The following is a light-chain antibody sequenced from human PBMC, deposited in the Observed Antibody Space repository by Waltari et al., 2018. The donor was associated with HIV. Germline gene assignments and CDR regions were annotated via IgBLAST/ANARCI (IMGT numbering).Light chain of an antibody. Sequence: QSVLTQPPSVSGAPGQRVTISCTGSSSNVGAGYDGHWYQQLPGTTPKLLIYGKNNRPSGVPDRFSGSKSGTSASLAITGLQADDEADYYCQSYDSSLVIFGGGTKLTVL. J-gene: IGLJ2*01. CDR2: GKN. CDR3: QSYDSSLVI. V-gene: IGLV1-40*01. CDR1: SSNVGAGYD.